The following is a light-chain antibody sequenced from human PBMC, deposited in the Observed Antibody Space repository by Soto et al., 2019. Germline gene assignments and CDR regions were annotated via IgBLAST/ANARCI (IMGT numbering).Light chain of an antibody. J-gene: IGKJ4*01. CDR3: QQRADWPLT. CDR2: DAS. Sequence: EIVLAQFPVTLSLSPGERATLSCRASQSVSNYLAWYQQRGGQAPRLLIYDASNRATGIPARFSGSGSETDFTLTISSLEPEDFAVYYCQQRADWPLTFGGGTKVEI. V-gene: IGKV3-11*01. CDR1: QSVSNY.